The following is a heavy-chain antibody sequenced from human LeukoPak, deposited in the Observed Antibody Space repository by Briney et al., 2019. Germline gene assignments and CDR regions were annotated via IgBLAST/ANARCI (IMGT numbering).Heavy chain of an antibody. Sequence: GGSLRLSCAAFGFTFSSYGMHWVRQAPGKGLEWVAVISYDGSNKYYADSVKGRFSISRDNSKNTLYLQMNSLRAEDTAVYYCAKESWELFDYWGQGTLVTVSS. CDR1: GFTFSSYG. CDR3: AKESWELFDY. CDR2: ISYDGSNK. J-gene: IGHJ4*02. V-gene: IGHV3-30*18. D-gene: IGHD1-26*01.